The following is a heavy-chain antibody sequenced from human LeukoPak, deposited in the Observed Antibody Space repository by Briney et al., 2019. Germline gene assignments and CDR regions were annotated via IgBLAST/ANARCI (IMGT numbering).Heavy chain of an antibody. CDR2: VSSSGTRI. CDR1: GFSFSDYY. J-gene: IGHJ4*02. V-gene: IGHV3-11*04. D-gene: IGHD3-22*01. CDR3: ARDPEYYYDSSGQTGGH. Sequence: GGSLRLSCAASGFSFSDYYMSWIRQAPGKGLEWVSYVSSSGTRIYYADSVKGRFTISRDNVKNSLYLQMNSLRAEDTAVCYCARDPEYYYDSSGQTGGHWGQGTLVTVSS.